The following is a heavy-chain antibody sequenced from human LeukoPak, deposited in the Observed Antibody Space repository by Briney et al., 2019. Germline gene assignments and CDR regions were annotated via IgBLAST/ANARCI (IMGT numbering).Heavy chain of an antibody. CDR3: ARAAHYHNSAQYYYYYYMDV. J-gene: IGHJ6*03. CDR1: GYTFTGYY. Sequence: ASVKVSCKASGYTFTGYYMHWVRQAPGQGLEWMGWINPNSGGTNYAQKFQGRVTMTRDTSISTAYMELSRLRSDDTAVYYCARAAHYHNSAQYYYYYYMDVWGKGTTVTISS. V-gene: IGHV1-2*02. CDR2: INPNSGGT. D-gene: IGHD3-9*01.